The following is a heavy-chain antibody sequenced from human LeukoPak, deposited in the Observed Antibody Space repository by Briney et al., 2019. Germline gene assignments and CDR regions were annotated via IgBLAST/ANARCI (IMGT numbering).Heavy chain of an antibody. V-gene: IGHV3-23*01. CDR2: ISGSGGST. CDR1: GFTFSSYA. D-gene: IGHD5-18*01. Sequence: HPGGSLRLSCAASGFTFSSYAMSWVRQAPGKGLEWVSAISGSGGSTYYADSVKGRFTISRDNSKNTLYLQMNSLRAEDTAVYYCATYWGRGYSYGPPYYFDYWGQGTLVTVSS. CDR3: ATYWGRGYSYGPPYYFDY. J-gene: IGHJ4*02.